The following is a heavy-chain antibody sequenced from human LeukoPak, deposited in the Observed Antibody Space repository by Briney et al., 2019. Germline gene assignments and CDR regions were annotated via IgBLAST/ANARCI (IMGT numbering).Heavy chain of an antibody. D-gene: IGHD3-9*01. CDR1: GYTFTSYD. V-gene: IGHV1-8*01. J-gene: IGHJ5*02. CDR2: MNPNSGNT. Sequence: VASVKVSCKASGYTFTSYDINWVRQATGQGLEWMGWMNPNSGNTGHAQKFQGRVTMTRNTSIRTAYMELRSLRSEDTAVYYCARGWLGARRNWFDPWGQGTLVTVSS. CDR3: ARGWLGARRNWFDP.